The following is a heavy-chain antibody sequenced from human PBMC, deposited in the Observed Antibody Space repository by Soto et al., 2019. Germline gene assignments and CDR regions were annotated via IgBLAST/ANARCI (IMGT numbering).Heavy chain of an antibody. Sequence: TSETLSLPCSVSGGSISSGDYYWSWIRQPTGKGLEWIGYIYYSGSTSYNPSLKSRVTISVDTSKNQFSLKLSSVTAADTAVYYCARKLAYGDYGPKIDYWGQGTLVTVSS. D-gene: IGHD4-17*01. V-gene: IGHV4-30-4*02. CDR3: ARKLAYGDYGPKIDY. CDR1: GGSISSGDYY. CDR2: IYYSGST. J-gene: IGHJ4*02.